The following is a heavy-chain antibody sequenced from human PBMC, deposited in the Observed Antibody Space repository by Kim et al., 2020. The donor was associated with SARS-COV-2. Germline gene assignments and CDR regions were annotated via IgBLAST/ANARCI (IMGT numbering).Heavy chain of an antibody. J-gene: IGHJ4*02. CDR3: ATDGDFGKFDY. CDR2: IRKDGSVE. D-gene: IGHD7-27*01. V-gene: IGHV3-7*01. CDR1: GFTFTNYW. Sequence: GGSLRLSCVASGFTFTNYWMAWVRQAPGKGLEWVANIRKDGSVEKYADSVKGRFTISRDNAKNSLYLQMNSLRAEDTAVYYCATDGDFGKFDYCGQGTL.